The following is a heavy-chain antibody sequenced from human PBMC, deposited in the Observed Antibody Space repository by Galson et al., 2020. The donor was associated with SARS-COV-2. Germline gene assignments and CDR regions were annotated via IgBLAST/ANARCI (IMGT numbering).Heavy chain of an antibody. J-gene: IGHJ6*02. Sequence: GGSLRLSCAASGFTFSSYAMTWVRQAPGKGLEWVSAISGSGGSTYYADSVRGRFTISRDNSKNTLYLQMNSLRAEDAAVDYCARRTGTAIYDDYGMDVWGQGTTVTVSS. CDR2: ISGSGGST. CDR3: ARRTGTAIYDDYGMDV. V-gene: IGHV3-23*01. CDR1: GFTFSSYA. D-gene: IGHD1-7*01.